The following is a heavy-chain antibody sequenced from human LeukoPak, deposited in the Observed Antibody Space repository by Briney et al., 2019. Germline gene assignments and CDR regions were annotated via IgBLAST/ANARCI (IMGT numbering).Heavy chain of an antibody. CDR1: GYRFTNYW. D-gene: IGHD1-26*01. CDR2: IYPGDSDS. V-gene: IGHV5-51*01. J-gene: IGHJ3*02. Sequence: GEPLKISCKGSGYRFTNYWIGWVRQLPGKGLEWMGIIYPGDSDSTYSPSFQGQVTISADKSISTAYLQWSSLKAADTAIYYCARLRGSYRSAFDIWGQGTMVTVSS. CDR3: ARLRGSYRSAFDI.